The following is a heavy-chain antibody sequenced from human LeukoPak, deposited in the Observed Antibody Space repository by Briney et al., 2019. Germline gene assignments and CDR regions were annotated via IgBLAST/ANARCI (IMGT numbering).Heavy chain of an antibody. D-gene: IGHD5-12*01. CDR3: ARLPWILEEVYWYFDL. CDR1: GFTFSSYW. CDR2: INSDGSST. Sequence: GGSLRLSCAASGFTFSSYWMHWVRQAPGKGLVWVSRINSDGSSTSYADSVKGRFTISRDNAKNSLYLQMNSLRAEDTAVYYCARLPWILEEVYWYFDLWGRGTLVTVSS. V-gene: IGHV3-74*01. J-gene: IGHJ2*01.